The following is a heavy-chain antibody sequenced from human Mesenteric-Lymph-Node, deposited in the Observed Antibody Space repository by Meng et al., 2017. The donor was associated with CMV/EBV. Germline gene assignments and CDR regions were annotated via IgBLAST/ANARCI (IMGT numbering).Heavy chain of an antibody. D-gene: IGHD3-10*01. CDR2: IYYSGST. V-gene: IGHV4-30-4*08. J-gene: IGHJ4*02. Sequence: GPDLGKTSQTLSSTWTVFGGSIGRGDYYWGWIRQPPGKGLEWIGYIYYSGSTYYNPSLKSRVTISVDTSKNQFSLKLSSVTAADTAVYYCAREGSGSWFGAATFDYWGQGTLVTVSS. CDR1: GGSIGRGDYY. CDR3: AREGSGSWFGAATFDY.